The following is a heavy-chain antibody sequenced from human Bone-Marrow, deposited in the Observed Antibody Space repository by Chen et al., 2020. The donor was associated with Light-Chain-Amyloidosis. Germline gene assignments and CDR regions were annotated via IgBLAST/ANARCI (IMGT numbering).Heavy chain of an antibody. CDR1: GFTFSTYV. CDR3: GKQAGGSSRYYDYGMDV. V-gene: IGHV3-30*18. CDR2: VSDEGGNK. J-gene: IGHJ6*02. D-gene: IGHD6-13*01. Sequence: QVQLVESGGGVVQPGSSLRLSCAASGFTFSTYVPHWVRQAPGKGLEWVAVVSDEGGNKYYADSVKGRVAISRDNARNRVDLQMNSLRGEDTAVYYCGKQAGGSSRYYDYGMDVWGQGTTVAVSS.